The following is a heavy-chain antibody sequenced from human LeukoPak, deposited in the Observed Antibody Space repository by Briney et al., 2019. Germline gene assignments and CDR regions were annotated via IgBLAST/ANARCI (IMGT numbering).Heavy chain of an antibody. CDR2: ISYHGRNI. Sequence: GGSLRLSCAASGFIFGNYAMHWDRQAPGKGLEWVAAISYHGRNIYYADSVKGRFIISRDNSENTLYLQMSSLTTEDTAMYYCAKGRGSYNALDIWGQGTVVTVSS. CDR1: GFIFGNYA. J-gene: IGHJ3*02. D-gene: IGHD3-10*01. CDR3: AKGRGSYNALDI. V-gene: IGHV3-30-3*01.